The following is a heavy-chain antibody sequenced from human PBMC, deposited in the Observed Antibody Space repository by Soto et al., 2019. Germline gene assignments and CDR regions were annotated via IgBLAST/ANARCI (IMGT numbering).Heavy chain of an antibody. J-gene: IGHJ6*02. Sequence: EVQLVEAGGGLVQPGGSLRLSCAASGFTFSTYEMTWVRQATGKGREWVSYISASVSTIYYADSVKGRFTISRDNAKNSLYLQMNSLRAEDTAVYYCARGAAKGYYYGTDVWGQGNTVTVSS. D-gene: IGHD6-25*01. CDR3: ARGAAKGYYYGTDV. CDR2: ISASVSTI. V-gene: IGHV3-48*03. CDR1: GFTFSTYE.